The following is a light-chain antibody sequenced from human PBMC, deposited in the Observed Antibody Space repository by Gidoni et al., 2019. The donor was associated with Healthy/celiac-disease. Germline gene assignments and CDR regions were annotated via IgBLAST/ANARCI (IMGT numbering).Light chain of an antibody. J-gene: IGKJ1*01. V-gene: IGKV3-11*01. CDR1: QSVSSY. CDR2: DAS. CDR3: QQSSNRPRT. Sequence: EIVLSQSPATLSLSPGERATLSCRASQSVSSYLDWYQQKPGQAPRLLIYDASNRATGIPARFSGSGSGTDFTLTISSLEPEDFAVYYCQQSSNRPRTFGQGTKVEIK.